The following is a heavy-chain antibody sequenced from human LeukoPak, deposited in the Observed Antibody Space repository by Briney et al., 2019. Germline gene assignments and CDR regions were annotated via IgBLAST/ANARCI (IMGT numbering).Heavy chain of an antibody. CDR1: GFTFSSYW. D-gene: IGHD6-19*01. J-gene: IGHJ4*02. CDR2: IKQDGSEE. CDR3: ARDQAGSGWYYFDY. Sequence: NPGGSLRLSCAASGFTFSSYWMSWVRQAPGKGLEWVANIKQDGSEEYYVDSVKGRFTISRDNAKNSLYLQMNSLRAEDTAVYYCARDQAGSGWYYFDYWGQGTLVTVSS. V-gene: IGHV3-7*01.